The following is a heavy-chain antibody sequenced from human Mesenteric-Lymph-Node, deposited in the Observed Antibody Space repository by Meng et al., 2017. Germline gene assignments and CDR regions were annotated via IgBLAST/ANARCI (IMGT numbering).Heavy chain of an antibody. Sequence: GESLKISCVASGLRFIDAWMNWVRQAPGKGLEWVGRIKSKGSGGTTDYAAPVKGRFTISRDDSKNTLFLQMNSLRAEDTALYYCARDISAYCSGPTCYAHYFEYWGQGTLVTVSS. V-gene: IGHV3-15*05. D-gene: IGHD2-2*01. CDR3: ARDISAYCSGPTCYAHYFEY. CDR2: IKSKGSGGTT. J-gene: IGHJ4*02. CDR1: GLRFIDAW.